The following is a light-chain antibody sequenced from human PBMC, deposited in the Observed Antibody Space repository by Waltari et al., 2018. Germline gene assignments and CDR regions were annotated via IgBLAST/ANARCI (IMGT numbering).Light chain of an antibody. Sequence: DIQMTQSPSSLSASVEDRVTNTSQASHGISNLLACYQQKPGKAPKLLIYAASSMQSGVPSRFSGSGSGTDFTLTISSLQPEDFATYYCQQNNSYPRTFGQGTKVEIK. V-gene: IGKV1-12*01. CDR3: QQNNSYPRT. CDR1: HGISNL. J-gene: IGKJ1*01. CDR2: AAS.